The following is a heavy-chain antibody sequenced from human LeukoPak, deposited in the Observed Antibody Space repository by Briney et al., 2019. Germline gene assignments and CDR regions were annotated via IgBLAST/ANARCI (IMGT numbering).Heavy chain of an antibody. CDR2: SNWNGGST. Sequence: GGSLRLSCAACGFTFDDYGMSWVRQAPGKGLEWVSGSNWNGGSTGYADSVKGRFTISRDNAKNSLYLRMNSLRAEDTAVYYCARHGSRVLTGTAFPFDYWGQGTLVTVSS. CDR3: ARHGSRVLTGTAFPFDY. D-gene: IGHD1-7*01. V-gene: IGHV3-20*04. CDR1: GFTFDDYG. J-gene: IGHJ4*02.